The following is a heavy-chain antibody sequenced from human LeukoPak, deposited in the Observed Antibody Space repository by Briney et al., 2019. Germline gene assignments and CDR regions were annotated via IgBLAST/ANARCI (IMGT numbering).Heavy chain of an antibody. V-gene: IGHV1-18*01. Sequence: GASVKVSCKASGYTFSSYGISWVRQPPGQGLEWMGWISAYNGNTNYAQKVQGRVTLTTETSTSTAYMELRSLRSDDTAVHYCARDRQLGSSGYYAAYWGQGTLVTVSS. D-gene: IGHD3-22*01. CDR1: GYTFSSYG. J-gene: IGHJ4*02. CDR3: ARDRQLGSSGYYAAY. CDR2: ISAYNGNT.